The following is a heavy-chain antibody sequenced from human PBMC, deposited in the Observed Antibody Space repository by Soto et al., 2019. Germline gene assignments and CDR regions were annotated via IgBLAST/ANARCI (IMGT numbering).Heavy chain of an antibody. CDR3: ARHAAFIAARWMPPFDL. CDR2: IYYSGST. CDR1: GGSISSSSYY. V-gene: IGHV4-39*01. Sequence: QLQLQESGPGLVKPSETLSLACTVSGGSISSSSYYWGWIRQPPGKGLEWIGSIYYSGSTYYNPSLKSRVTISVDTPKNQFSLKLSSVTAADTAVYYCARHAAFIAARWMPPFDLWGRGTLVTVSS. D-gene: IGHD6-6*01. J-gene: IGHJ2*01.